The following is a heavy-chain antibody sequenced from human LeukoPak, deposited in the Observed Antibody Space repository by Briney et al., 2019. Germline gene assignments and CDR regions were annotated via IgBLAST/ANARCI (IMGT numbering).Heavy chain of an antibody. CDR2: IIPIFGTA. V-gene: IGHV1-69*01. D-gene: IGHD1-26*01. CDR1: GCTFSSYA. J-gene: IGHJ4*02. CDR3: ASQVGARWDY. Sequence: SVKVSCKASGCTFSSYAISWVREAPGQGLEWMGGIIPIFGTANYAQKFQGRVTITADESTSTAYMELSSLRSEDTAVYYCASQVGARWDYWGQGTLVTVSS.